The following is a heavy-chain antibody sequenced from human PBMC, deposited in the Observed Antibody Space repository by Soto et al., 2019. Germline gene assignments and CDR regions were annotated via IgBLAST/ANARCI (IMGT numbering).Heavy chain of an antibody. J-gene: IGHJ4*02. V-gene: IGHV4-39*01. CDR1: GGSISSTSYY. Sequence: QLQLQESGPGLVKPSETLSLTSTVSGGSISSTSYYWGWFRQPPVKGLEWIGSISYTGSTFYNPSLKNRVTISVDTAKNQFSLNLSSVTAAATAVYYCARLIGNPYYCDSWGQGTLVTVSS. CDR2: ISYTGST. D-gene: IGHD3-16*02. CDR3: ARLIGNPYYCDS.